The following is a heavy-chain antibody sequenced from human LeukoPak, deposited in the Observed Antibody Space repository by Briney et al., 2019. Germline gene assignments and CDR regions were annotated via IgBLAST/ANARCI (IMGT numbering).Heavy chain of an antibody. CDR2: ITGSSSFL. Sequence: GGSLRLSCAASGFTFSDSSMNWVRQAPGKGLEWVSSITGSSSFLSYAASVRGRFTISRDNAKNSLYLHMNSLRVEDTAVYYCARGIVPAAFDFWGQGTLVTVSS. V-gene: IGHV3-21*01. D-gene: IGHD2-15*01. CDR1: GFTFSDSS. J-gene: IGHJ4*02. CDR3: ARGIVPAAFDF.